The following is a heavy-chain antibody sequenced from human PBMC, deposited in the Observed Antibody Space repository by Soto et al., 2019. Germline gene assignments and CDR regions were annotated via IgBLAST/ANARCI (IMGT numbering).Heavy chain of an antibody. CDR2: INAGNGNT. D-gene: IGHD3-22*01. CDR1: GYTFTSYA. J-gene: IGHJ6*02. Sequence: GASVKVSCKASGYTFTSYAMHWVRQAPGQRLEWMGWINAGNGNTKYSQKFQGRVTITRDTSASTAYMELSSLRSEDTAVYYCARPYYDSSGYYFDFYYGMDVWGQGTTVTVSS. CDR3: ARPYYDSSGYYFDFYYGMDV. V-gene: IGHV1-3*01.